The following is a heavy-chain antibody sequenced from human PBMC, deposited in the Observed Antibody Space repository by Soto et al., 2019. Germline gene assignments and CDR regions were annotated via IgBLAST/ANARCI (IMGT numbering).Heavy chain of an antibody. V-gene: IGHV1-8*01. J-gene: IGHJ4*02. CDR2: MNPTSGIT. CDR3: APSVVGTITSFDY. Sequence: QVQLVQSGAEVKKPGASVKVSCKASGYTFTNYDINWVRQATGQGLEWMGWMNPTSGITGYAQKFQGRVTMTRNTSITTAYLALSSLRSYDTSPYYCAPSVVGTITSFDYWGQGTLVTVSS. CDR1: GYTFTNYD. D-gene: IGHD5-12*01.